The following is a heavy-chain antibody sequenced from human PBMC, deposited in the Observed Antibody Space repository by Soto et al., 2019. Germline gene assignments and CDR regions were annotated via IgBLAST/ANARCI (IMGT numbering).Heavy chain of an antibody. V-gene: IGHV3-30-3*01. J-gene: IGHJ4*02. CDR3: ARIYPSSSGAFVDY. Sequence: GGSLILSCAASGFTLSSYAMHWVRQAPGKGLEWVAVISYDGSNKYYADSVKGRFTISRDNSKNTLYLQMNSLRAEDTAVYYCARIYPSSSGAFVDYWGQGTLVTVSS. CDR2: ISYDGSNK. D-gene: IGHD6-6*01. CDR1: GFTLSSYA.